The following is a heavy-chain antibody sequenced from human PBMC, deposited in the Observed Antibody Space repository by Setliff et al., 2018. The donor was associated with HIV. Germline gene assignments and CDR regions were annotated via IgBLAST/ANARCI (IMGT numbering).Heavy chain of an antibody. V-gene: IGHV3-48*01. Sequence: GSLRLSCAASGFTFSSYSMNWVRQAPGKGLEWVSYISSSSDTIYYADSVKGRFTISRDSSKNTLFLQMDSLRVEDTAVYYCAVGHYGAWGQGTLVTVS. CDR2: ISSSSDTI. D-gene: IGHD4-17*01. CDR3: AVGHYGA. CDR1: GFTFSSYS. J-gene: IGHJ4*02.